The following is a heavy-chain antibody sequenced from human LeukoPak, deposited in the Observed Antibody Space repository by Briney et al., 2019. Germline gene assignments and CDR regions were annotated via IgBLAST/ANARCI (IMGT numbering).Heavy chain of an antibody. CDR3: ALFDLDY. D-gene: IGHD3-9*01. Sequence: GGSLRLSCAASGFTFSSYAMHWVRQAPGKGLEWVAVISYDGSNKYYADSVEGRFTISRDNSKNTLYLQMNSLRAEDTAVYYCALFDLDYWGQGTLVTVSS. V-gene: IGHV3-30*01. CDR2: ISYDGSNK. J-gene: IGHJ4*02. CDR1: GFTFSSYA.